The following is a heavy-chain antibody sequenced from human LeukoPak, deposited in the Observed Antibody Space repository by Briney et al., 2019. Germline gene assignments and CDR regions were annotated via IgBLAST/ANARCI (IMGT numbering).Heavy chain of an antibody. D-gene: IGHD6-13*01. CDR3: ARAYSSSWFDP. CDR2: IYTSGST. Sequence: PSETLSLTCTVSGGSISNYQWSWIRQPAGKGLEWIGRIYTSGSTNYNPSLKSRVTISVDTSKNQFSLKLSSVTAADTAVYYCARAYSSSWFDPWGQGTLVTVSS. V-gene: IGHV4-4*07. CDR1: GGSISNYQ. J-gene: IGHJ5*02.